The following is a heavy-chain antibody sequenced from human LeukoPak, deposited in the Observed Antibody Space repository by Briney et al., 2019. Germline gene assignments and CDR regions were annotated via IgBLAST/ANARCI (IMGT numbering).Heavy chain of an antibody. CDR3: ARDKGYGDHGVDY. CDR1: GYTFTSYG. CDR2: IRVYNGDT. Sequence: GASVKVSCKASGYTFTSYGISWVRQAPGQGLEWMGWIRVYNGDTNYAQNLQGRVTVTTGTSTSTAYMELRSLRSDDTAVYYCARDKGYGDHGVDYWGQGTLVTVSS. D-gene: IGHD4/OR15-4a*01. V-gene: IGHV1-18*01. J-gene: IGHJ4*02.